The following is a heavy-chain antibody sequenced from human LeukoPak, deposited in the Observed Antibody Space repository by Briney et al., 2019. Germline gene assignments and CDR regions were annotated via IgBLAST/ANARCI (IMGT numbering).Heavy chain of an antibody. CDR1: GYTFTSYG. Sequence: ASVTVSFKASGYTFTSYGISWVRQAPGQGREWMGWISAYNGNTNYAQKLQGRVTMTTDTSTSTAYMEPRSLRSDDTAVYYRARGSSGYYYADFDYWGQGTLVTVSS. V-gene: IGHV1-18*01. CDR3: ARGSSGYYYADFDY. D-gene: IGHD3-22*01. CDR2: ISAYNGNT. J-gene: IGHJ4*02.